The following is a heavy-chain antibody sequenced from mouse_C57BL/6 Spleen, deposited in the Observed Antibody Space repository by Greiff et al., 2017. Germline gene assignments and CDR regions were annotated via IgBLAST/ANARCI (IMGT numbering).Heavy chain of an antibody. J-gene: IGHJ2*01. Sequence: VQLQPSGAELAQPGASVKLSCKASCYTFTSYWLQLVKQRPGQGLEWICYINPSVGYPKYNQKFTATATLTADKSSSTAYMQLSSLTYEDSAVYYCASPNYYGSSYRGGGYYFDDWGQGTTLTVSS. D-gene: IGHD1-1*01. CDR3: ASPNYYGSSYRGGGYYFDD. CDR2: INPSVGYP. V-gene: IGHV1-7*01. CDR1: CYTFTSYW.